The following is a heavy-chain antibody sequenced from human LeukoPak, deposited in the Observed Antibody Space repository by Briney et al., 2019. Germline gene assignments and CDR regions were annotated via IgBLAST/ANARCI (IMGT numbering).Heavy chain of an antibody. CDR2: VSGSGGST. CDR1: GFTFSSYA. Sequence: GGSLRLPCAASGFTFSSYAMSWVRQAPGKGLEWVSAVSGSGGSTYYADSVKGRFTISRDNSKNTLYLQMNSLRAEDTAVYYCAKSDIYGEIDYWGQGTLVTVSS. V-gene: IGHV3-23*01. CDR3: AKSDIYGEIDY. J-gene: IGHJ4*02. D-gene: IGHD4-17*01.